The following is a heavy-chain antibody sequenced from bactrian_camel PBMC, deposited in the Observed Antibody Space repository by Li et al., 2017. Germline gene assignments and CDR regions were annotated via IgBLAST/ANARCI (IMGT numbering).Heavy chain of an antibody. CDR2: VRSGGVSR. J-gene: IGHJ4*01. Sequence: HVQLVESGGGSVQTGGSLRLSCTGSGYNYRNHCMGFFRQGPGDQREEVATVRSGGVSRVALDSVKGRFTISRDIAKNSIFLQMDNLQPEDTSMYYCAARFGSCLEGSAYYEDWGPGTQVTVS. CDR1: GYNYRNHC. V-gene: IGHV3S53*01. D-gene: IGHD6*01. CDR3: AARFGSCLEGSAYYED.